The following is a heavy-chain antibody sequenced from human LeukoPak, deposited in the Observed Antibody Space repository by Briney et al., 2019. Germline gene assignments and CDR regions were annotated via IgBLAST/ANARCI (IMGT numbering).Heavy chain of an antibody. J-gene: IGHJ4*02. D-gene: IGHD3-22*01. CDR2: IYYSGST. Sequence: SETLSLTCTVSGGSISSYYWSWIRQTPGKGLEWIGYIYYSGSTNYNPSLKSRVTISVDTSKNQFSLKLSSVTAADTAVYYCARAPTYYYDSSGWFYDYWGQGTLVTVSS. CDR3: ARAPTYYYDSSGWFYDY. CDR1: GGSISSYY. V-gene: IGHV4-59*01.